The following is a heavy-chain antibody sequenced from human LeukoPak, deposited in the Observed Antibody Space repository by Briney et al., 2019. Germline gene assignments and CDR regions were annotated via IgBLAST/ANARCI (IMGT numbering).Heavy chain of an antibody. CDR2: IYTTGCT. CDR3: ARDQDYYGSGSYGPDY. Sequence: SETLSLTCTVSGYSITTGYYWGWIRQPPGKGLEWIASIYTTGCTFYNPSLKSRVTISVDPSNNQFSLKMASMTAADTAVYYCARDQDYYGSGSYGPDYWGQGILVTVSS. V-gene: IGHV4-38-2*02. CDR1: GYSITTGYY. D-gene: IGHD3-10*01. J-gene: IGHJ4*02.